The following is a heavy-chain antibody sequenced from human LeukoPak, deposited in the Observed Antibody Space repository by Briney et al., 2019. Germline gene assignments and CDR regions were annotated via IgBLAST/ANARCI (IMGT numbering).Heavy chain of an antibody. CDR2: MNPSVGST. Sequence: GASVKVSCKASGYTFTTYYMHWVRQAPGQGLEGMGIMNPSVGSTNYAQNFQGTLTMTRDTSTSTVYMELSSRRSEDTAVYYCARGNPTNYRDSLYYFDYWGQGTLVTVSS. D-gene: IGHD4-17*01. CDR1: GYTFTTYY. J-gene: IGHJ4*02. CDR3: ARGNPTNYRDSLYYFDY. V-gene: IGHV1-46*01.